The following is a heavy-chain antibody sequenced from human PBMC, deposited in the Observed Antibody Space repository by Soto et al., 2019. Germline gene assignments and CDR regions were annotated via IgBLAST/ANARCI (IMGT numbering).Heavy chain of an antibody. J-gene: IGHJ5*02. CDR1: GGTFSSYA. Sequence: QVQLVQSGAEVKKPGSSVKVSCKASGGTFSSYAISWVRQAPGQGLEWMGGLIPIFGTANYAQKFQGRVTITADESTSTAYMELSSLRSEDTAVYYCARDRGRITMIVVVSGWFDPWGQGTLVTVAS. CDR3: ARDRGRITMIVVVSGWFDP. D-gene: IGHD3-22*01. V-gene: IGHV1-69*01. CDR2: LIPIFGTA.